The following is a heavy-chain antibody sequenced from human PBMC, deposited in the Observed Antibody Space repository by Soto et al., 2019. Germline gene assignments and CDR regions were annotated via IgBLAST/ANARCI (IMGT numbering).Heavy chain of an antibody. D-gene: IGHD6-13*01. CDR3: ARGRQQLVNQDAFDI. CDR1: GGSISSYY. Sequence: PSETLSLTCTVSGGSISSYYWSWIRQPPGKGLEWIGYIYYSGSTNYNPSLKSRVTISVDTSKNQFSLKLSSVTAADTAVYCCARGRQQLVNQDAFDIWGQGTMVTVS. CDR2: IYYSGST. V-gene: IGHV4-59*01. J-gene: IGHJ3*02.